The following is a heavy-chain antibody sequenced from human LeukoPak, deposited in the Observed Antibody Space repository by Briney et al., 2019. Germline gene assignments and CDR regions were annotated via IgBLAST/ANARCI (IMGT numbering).Heavy chain of an antibody. V-gene: IGHV3-30*04. D-gene: IGHD3-3*01. Sequence: GASLRLSCAASGFNFSSYAMHWVRQAPGEGLEWVGLISYGGIDRSYADSVKGRFTISRDSSKRTLYLQMNSLRAEDTAMYYCARESWSDSVAFDIWGLGTMVIVSS. CDR2: ISYGGIDR. CDR1: GFNFSSYA. J-gene: IGHJ3*02. CDR3: ARESWSDSVAFDI.